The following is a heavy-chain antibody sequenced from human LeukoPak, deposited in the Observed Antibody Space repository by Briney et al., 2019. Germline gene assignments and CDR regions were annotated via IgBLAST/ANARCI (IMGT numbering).Heavy chain of an antibody. D-gene: IGHD5-24*01. V-gene: IGHV1-69*05. CDR3: ARDGWHRAGDGYNIRLAFDI. J-gene: IGHJ3*02. CDR2: IIPIFGTA. CDR1: GGTLSSYA. Sequence: SVKVSCKASGGTLSSYAISWVRQAPGQGLEWMGRIIPIFGTANYAQKFQGRVTITTDESTSTAYMELSSLRSEDTAVYYCARDGWHRAGDGYNIRLAFDIWGQGTMVTVSS.